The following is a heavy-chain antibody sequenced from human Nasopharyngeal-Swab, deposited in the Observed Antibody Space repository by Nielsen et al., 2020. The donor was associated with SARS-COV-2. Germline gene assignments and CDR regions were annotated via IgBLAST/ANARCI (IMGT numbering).Heavy chain of an antibody. CDR3: ARAHPRSCTDGVCFRSQVYNWFDP. J-gene: IGHJ5*02. D-gene: IGHD2-8*01. Sequence: SVKVSCKASGDTFSSSAITWVRQAPGQGLEWRGGIIPMFGTADYAQKLQGRVTITADRSTSPAYMEMNSLRSEDTAVYYCARAHPRSCTDGVCFRSQVYNWFDPWGQGTLVTVSS. V-gene: IGHV1-69*06. CDR2: IIPMFGTA. CDR1: GDTFSSSA.